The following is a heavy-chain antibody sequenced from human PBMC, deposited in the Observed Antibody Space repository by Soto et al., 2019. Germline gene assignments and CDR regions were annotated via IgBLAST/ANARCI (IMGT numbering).Heavy chain of an antibody. V-gene: IGHV4-59*01. J-gene: IGHJ4*02. CDR1: GGSINSYY. Sequence: SSETLSLTCTVSGGSINSYYWSWIRQPPGKGLEWIGYIYYSGSTNYNPSLKSRVTISVDTSKNQFSLKLSSVTAADTAVYYCARVGLEPARFDYWGQGTLVTVSS. D-gene: IGHD3-16*01. CDR2: IYYSGST. CDR3: ARVGLEPARFDY.